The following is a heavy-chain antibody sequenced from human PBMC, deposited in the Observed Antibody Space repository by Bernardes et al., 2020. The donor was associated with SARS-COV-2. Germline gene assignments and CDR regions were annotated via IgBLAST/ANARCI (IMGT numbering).Heavy chain of an antibody. J-gene: IGHJ6*02. V-gene: IGHV1-69*13. CDR1: GGTFSSYA. Sequence: SVKVSCKASGGTFSSYAISWVRQAPGQGLEWMGRIIPIFGTANYAQQFQGRVTITADESTSTAYMELSSLRSEDTAVYYCARGGYSGYDRMLDGMDVWGQGTTVTVSS. D-gene: IGHD5-12*01. CDR2: IIPIFGTA. CDR3: ARGGYSGYDRMLDGMDV.